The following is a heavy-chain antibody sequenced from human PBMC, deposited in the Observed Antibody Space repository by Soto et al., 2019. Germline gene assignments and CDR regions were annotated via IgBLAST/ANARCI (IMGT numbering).Heavy chain of an antibody. CDR1: GYTFTSYG. Sequence: ASVKVSCKASGYTFTSYGIIWARQAPGQGLEWMGWISAYNGNTNYAQKLQGRVTMTTDTSTSTAYMELRSLRSDDTAVYYCARDLGSSSSVWFDPWGQGTLVTVSS. V-gene: IGHV1-18*01. CDR3: ARDLGSSSSVWFDP. J-gene: IGHJ5*02. D-gene: IGHD6-6*01. CDR2: ISAYNGNT.